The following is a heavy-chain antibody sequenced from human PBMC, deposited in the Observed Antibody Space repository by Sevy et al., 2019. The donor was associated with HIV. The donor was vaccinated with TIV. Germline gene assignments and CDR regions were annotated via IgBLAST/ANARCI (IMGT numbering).Heavy chain of an antibody. D-gene: IGHD2-8*01. Sequence: GGSLRLSCAASGFTFSKYSMSWVRQPPGKGLEWVSTLSFGCGEITYADSVKGRFIISRDNSKSSVYLQMNNLRPEDTAVYYCAREGCTKPHDYWGQGTLVTVSS. J-gene: IGHJ4*02. CDR2: LSFGCGEI. V-gene: IGHV3-23*01. CDR3: AREGCTKPHDY. CDR1: GFTFSKYS.